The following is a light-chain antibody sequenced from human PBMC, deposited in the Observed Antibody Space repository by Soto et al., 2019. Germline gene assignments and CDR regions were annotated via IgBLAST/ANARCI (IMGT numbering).Light chain of an antibody. CDR2: EVV. J-gene: IGLJ1*01. V-gene: IGLV2-8*01. CDR1: KNDIGVYDF. CDR3: KSYAGSNTYV. Sequence: VLTRPPSASGSPGQSVTISCTGTKNDIGVYDFVSWYQHHPGKAPRLIIYEVVQRPSGVPDRFSGSKSGNTASLTVSGLQAADEADYFCKSYAGSNTYVFGSGTKVTVL.